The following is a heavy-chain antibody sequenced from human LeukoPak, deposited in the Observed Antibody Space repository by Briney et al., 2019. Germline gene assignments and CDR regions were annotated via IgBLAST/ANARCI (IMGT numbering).Heavy chain of an antibody. Sequence: GGSLRLSCAASGFTFSSYGMHWVRQAPGKGLEWVAVIWYDGSNRYYADSVKGRFTISRDNSKNTLYLQMNSLRAEDTAVYYCARGVVAGPYNWFDPWGQGTLVTVSS. V-gene: IGHV3-33*01. D-gene: IGHD6-19*01. CDR3: ARGVVAGPYNWFDP. J-gene: IGHJ5*02. CDR1: GFTFSSYG. CDR2: IWYDGSNR.